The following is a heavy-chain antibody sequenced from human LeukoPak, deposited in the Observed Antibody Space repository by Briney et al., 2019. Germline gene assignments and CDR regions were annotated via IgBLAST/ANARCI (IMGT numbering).Heavy chain of an antibody. CDR1: GFTFDDYA. CDR2: ISWNSGSI. Sequence: GGSLRLSCAASGFTFDDYAMHWVRQAPGKGLEWVSGISWNSGSIGYADSVKGRFTISRDNAKNSLYLQMNSLRAEDTALYYCAKSSSGWYADIDYWGQGTLVTVSS. D-gene: IGHD6-19*01. V-gene: IGHV3-9*01. CDR3: AKSSSGWYADIDY. J-gene: IGHJ4*02.